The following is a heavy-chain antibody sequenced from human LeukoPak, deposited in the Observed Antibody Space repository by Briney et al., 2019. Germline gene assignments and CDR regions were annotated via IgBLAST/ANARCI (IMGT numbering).Heavy chain of an antibody. D-gene: IGHD2-15*01. CDR3: ARAGTRVAATYLLKYIFDY. J-gene: IGHJ4*02. V-gene: IGHV4-59*01. CDR2: IYYSGST. Sequence: SETLSLTCTVSGGSLSSYYWSWIRQPPGKGLEWSGYIYYSGSTNYNPSLKSRVTISVDTSKNQFSLKLSSVTAADTAVYYCARAGTRVAATYLLKYIFDYWGRGTLVTVSS. CDR1: GGSLSSYY.